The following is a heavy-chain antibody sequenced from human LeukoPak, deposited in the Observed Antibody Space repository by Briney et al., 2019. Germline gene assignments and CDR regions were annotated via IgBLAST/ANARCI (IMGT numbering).Heavy chain of an antibody. D-gene: IGHD3-9*01. Sequence: SQTLSLTCTVSGGSISSGGYYWSWIRQHPGKGLEWIGYIYYSGSTYYNPSLKSRVTISVDTSKNQFSLKLSSVTAADTAVHYCAILRYFDQHYYYYGMDVWGQGTTVTVSS. CDR2: IYYSGST. CDR1: GGSISSGGYY. V-gene: IGHV4-31*03. J-gene: IGHJ6*02. CDR3: AILRYFDQHYYYYGMDV.